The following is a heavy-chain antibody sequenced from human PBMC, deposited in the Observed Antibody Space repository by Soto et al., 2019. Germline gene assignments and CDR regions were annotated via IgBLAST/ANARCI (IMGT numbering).Heavy chain of an antibody. V-gene: IGHV5-51*01. J-gene: IGHJ6*02. D-gene: IGHD6-13*01. Sequence: GESLKLSCKGSGYSFTSYWIGWVRQMPGKGLEWMEIIYPGASDTRHIPSYQAQYNNPPDKSISTAYLQWSSQKASYTAMYYCARQERYSSYYYYYGMDVWGQGTTVTVSS. CDR3: ARQERYSSYYYYYGMDV. CDR2: IYPGASDT. CDR1: GYSFTSYW.